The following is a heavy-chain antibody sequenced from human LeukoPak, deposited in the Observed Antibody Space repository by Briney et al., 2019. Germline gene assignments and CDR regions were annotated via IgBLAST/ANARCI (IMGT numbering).Heavy chain of an antibody. CDR3: AKSGGRSQTNYYFDY. J-gene: IGHJ4*02. CDR2: ISYDGSNK. V-gene: IGHV3-30*18. Sequence: GGSLRLSCAASGFTFSSYGMHWVRHAPGKGLEWVAVISYDGSNKYYADSVKGRFTISRDNSKNTLYLQMNSLRAEDTAVYYCAKSGGRSQTNYYFDYWGQGTLVTVSS. D-gene: IGHD1-7*01. CDR1: GFTFSSYG.